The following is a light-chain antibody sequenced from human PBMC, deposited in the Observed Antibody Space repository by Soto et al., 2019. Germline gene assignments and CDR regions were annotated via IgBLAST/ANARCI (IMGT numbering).Light chain of an antibody. J-gene: IGKJ1*01. CDR2: DAS. CDR3: QKYYSYSKT. CDR1: QSISSW. V-gene: IGKV1-5*01. Sequence: DSQMAQSPCSLSESVGGRVTITCRASQSISSWLAWYQQKPRKAPKVLIYDASSLQSGVPSRFSGSGSGTEFTLTISSLQPDDFATYYCQKYYSYSKTCGQGNKGDIK.